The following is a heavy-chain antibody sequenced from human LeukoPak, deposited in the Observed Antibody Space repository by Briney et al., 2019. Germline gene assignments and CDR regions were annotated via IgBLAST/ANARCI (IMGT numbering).Heavy chain of an antibody. CDR3: ARGGREWLPPTGAFDI. CDR1: GGSISSGSYY. CDR2: IYTSGST. Sequence: SQTLSLTCTVSGGSISSGSYYWSWIRQPAGKGLEWIGRIYTSGSTNYNPSLKSRVTISVDTSKNQFSLKLSSVTAADTAVYYCARGGREWLPPTGAFDIWGQGTMVTVSS. V-gene: IGHV4-61*02. J-gene: IGHJ3*02. D-gene: IGHD5-12*01.